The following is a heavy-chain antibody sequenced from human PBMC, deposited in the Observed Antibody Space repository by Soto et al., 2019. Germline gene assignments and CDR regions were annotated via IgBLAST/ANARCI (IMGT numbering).Heavy chain of an antibody. CDR3: AKDSGRGSADYYFDY. V-gene: IGHV4-38-2*02. Sequence: PSETLSLTCAVSGYSISSGYYWGWIRQPPGKGLEWIGSIYHSGSTYYNPSLKSRVTISVDTSKNQFSLKLSSVTAADTAVYSCAKDSGRGSADYYFDYWGQGTLVTVSS. D-gene: IGHD3-10*01. CDR2: IYHSGST. J-gene: IGHJ4*02. CDR1: GYSISSGYY.